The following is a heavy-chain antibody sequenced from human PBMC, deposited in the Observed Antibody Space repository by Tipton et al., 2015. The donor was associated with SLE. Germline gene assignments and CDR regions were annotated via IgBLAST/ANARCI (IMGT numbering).Heavy chain of an antibody. CDR1: GFTFSSYS. J-gene: IGHJ4*02. V-gene: IGHV3-21*01. Sequence: LRLSCAASGFTFSSYSMNWVRQAPGKGLEWVSSISSSSSYMYYTDSVKGRFTISRDNAKNSLYLQMNSLRAEDTAVYYCARDGDIVVVVAAPYYFDYWGQGTLVTVSS. CDR2: ISSSSSYM. CDR3: ARDGDIVVVVAAPYYFDY. D-gene: IGHD2-15*01.